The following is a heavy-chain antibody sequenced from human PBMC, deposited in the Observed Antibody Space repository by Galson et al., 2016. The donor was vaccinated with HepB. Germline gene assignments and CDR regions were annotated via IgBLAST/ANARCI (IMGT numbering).Heavy chain of an antibody. Sequence: SLRLSCAASGFSFSTSGMSWVRQTPGRGLEWVSGITNSGGATHYADSVKGRFTISRDNSKNTLYLYMSSQRAGDTAVYYCGKHGGFDYWGQGALVTVSS. D-gene: IGHD3-16*01. CDR1: GFSFSTSG. J-gene: IGHJ4*02. V-gene: IGHV3-23*01. CDR2: ITNSGGAT. CDR3: GKHGGFDY.